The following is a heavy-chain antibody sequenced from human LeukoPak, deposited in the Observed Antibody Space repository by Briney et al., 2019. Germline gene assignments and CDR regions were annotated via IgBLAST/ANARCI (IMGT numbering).Heavy chain of an antibody. V-gene: IGHV1-18*01. J-gene: IGHJ5*02. CDR2: ISTYNHEA. Sequence: GASVKVSCKASGYTFADYGISWVRQAPGQGLEWMAWISTYNHEANYARKFRGRVTMTTDTSTSTAYMELGSLRSDDTAVYYCVRDYFCSGGSCDDCFDPWGQGTLVTASS. CDR3: VRDYFCSGGSCDDCFDP. D-gene: IGHD2-15*01. CDR1: GYTFADYG.